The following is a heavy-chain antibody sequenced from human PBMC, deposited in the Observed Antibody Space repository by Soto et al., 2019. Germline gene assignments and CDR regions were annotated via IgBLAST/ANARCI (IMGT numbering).Heavy chain of an antibody. Sequence: SETLSITCTVSGGSISSSSYYWGWIRQPPGKGLEWIGSIYYSGSTYYNPSLKSRVTISVDTSKNQFSLKLTSVTAADTAVYYCARTNPRYSSGWYSHYFDYWGQGTLVTVSS. CDR2: IYYSGST. CDR1: GGSISSSSYY. CDR3: ARTNPRYSSGWYSHYFDY. J-gene: IGHJ4*02. V-gene: IGHV4-39*01. D-gene: IGHD6-19*01.